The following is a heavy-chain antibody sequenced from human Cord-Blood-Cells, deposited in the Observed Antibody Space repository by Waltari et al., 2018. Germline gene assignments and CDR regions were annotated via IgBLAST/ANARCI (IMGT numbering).Heavy chain of an antibody. CDR1: GYTFTSYA. CDR3: ARKGIAARDAFDI. D-gene: IGHD6-6*01. Sequence: QVQLVQSGAEVKKPGASVKVSCKASGYTFTSYAMHLVRQDPGRRVEWMGWSNEGNGNTKYSQKFQGRVTITRDTSASTAYLERSSLRSEDTAVYYCARKGIAARDAFDIWGQGTMVTVSS. CDR2: SNEGNGNT. J-gene: IGHJ3*02. V-gene: IGHV1-3*01.